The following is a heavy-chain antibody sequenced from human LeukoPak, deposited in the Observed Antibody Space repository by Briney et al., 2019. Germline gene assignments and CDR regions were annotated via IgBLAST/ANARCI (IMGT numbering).Heavy chain of an antibody. Sequence: SETLSLTCTVSGGSISSGTYYWGWIRQHPGKGLEWIGYIYYSGSTYYNPSLKSRVTISVDTSKNQFSLKLSSVTAADTAVYYCARIYLDYYDSSGYYLDAFDIWGQGTMVTVSS. CDR1: GGSISSGTYY. V-gene: IGHV4-31*03. CDR3: ARIYLDYYDSSGYYLDAFDI. CDR2: IYYSGST. J-gene: IGHJ3*02. D-gene: IGHD3-22*01.